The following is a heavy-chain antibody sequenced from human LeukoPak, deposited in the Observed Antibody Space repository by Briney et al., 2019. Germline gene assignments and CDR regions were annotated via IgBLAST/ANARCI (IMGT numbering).Heavy chain of an antibody. D-gene: IGHD6-25*01. CDR3: AEATGEAAAARH. V-gene: IGHV4-30-2*06. Sequence: PSQTLSLTCTVSDDSVGSGPNYWSWIRQSPMKGLEWIGWVYGGGHAYHNPSLLGRATISLDKSKNQFSLTLTSVTAADTAVYYCAEATGEAAAARHWGPGTLVTVSS. CDR1: DDSVGSGPNY. CDR2: VYGGGHA. J-gene: IGHJ1*01.